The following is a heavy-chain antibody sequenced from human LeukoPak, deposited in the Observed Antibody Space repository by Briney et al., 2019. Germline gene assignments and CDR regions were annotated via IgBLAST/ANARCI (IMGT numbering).Heavy chain of an antibody. V-gene: IGHV4-4*07. CDR2: IYSSGST. Sequence: PSETLSLTCTVSGGSISSYYWSWIRQPAGKGLKWIGRIYSSGSTKYNPSLKSRVTMSVDTSKNQFSLKLRSVTAADTAVYYCARGTPMVSVWFDPWGQGTLVTVSS. CDR1: GGSISSYY. CDR3: ARGTPMVSVWFDP. J-gene: IGHJ5*02. D-gene: IGHD5-18*01.